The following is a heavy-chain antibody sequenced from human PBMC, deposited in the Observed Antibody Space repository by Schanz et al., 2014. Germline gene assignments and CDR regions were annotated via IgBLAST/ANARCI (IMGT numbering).Heavy chain of an antibody. CDR1: GGTFSSYT. CDR3: AGTYCSSTSCYTGYYYMDV. Sequence: QVQLVQSEAEVKKPGSSVKVSCKASGGTFSSYTISWERQAPGQGLEWMGRIIPILGIANYAQNFQGRVTITADKSTSTAYMELTSLRSEDTAVYYCAGTYCSSTSCYTGYYYMDVWGKGTTVTVSS. J-gene: IGHJ6*03. V-gene: IGHV1-69*02. D-gene: IGHD2-2*02. CDR2: IIPILGIA.